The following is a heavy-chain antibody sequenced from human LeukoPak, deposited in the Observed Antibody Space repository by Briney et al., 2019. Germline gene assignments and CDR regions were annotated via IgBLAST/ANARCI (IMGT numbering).Heavy chain of an antibody. Sequence: GGSLRLSCAASGFTFSSYAMSWVRQAPGKGLEWVSAVSGSGGSPYYAASVKGRFTISRDNSKNTLYLQMNSQRAEDTALYYCATKGIQATDFYFDYWGQGTLVTVSS. CDR3: ATKGIQATDFYFDY. CDR2: VSGSGGSP. V-gene: IGHV3-23*01. D-gene: IGHD5-18*01. J-gene: IGHJ4*02. CDR1: GFTFSSYA.